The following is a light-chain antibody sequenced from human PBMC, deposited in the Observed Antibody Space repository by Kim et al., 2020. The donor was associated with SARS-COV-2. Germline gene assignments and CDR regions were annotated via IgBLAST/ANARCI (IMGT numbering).Light chain of an antibody. V-gene: IGKV6-21*01. CDR1: QSIGSS. J-gene: IGKJ2*01. CDR2: YAS. Sequence: CVTPKEKVTITCRASQSIGSSLHWYQQKPDQSPKLLIKYASQSFSGVPSRFSGSGYGTDLTRTINSLEAEDAETYYCHQSSSLPYTFGQGTKLEI. CDR3: HQSSSLPYT.